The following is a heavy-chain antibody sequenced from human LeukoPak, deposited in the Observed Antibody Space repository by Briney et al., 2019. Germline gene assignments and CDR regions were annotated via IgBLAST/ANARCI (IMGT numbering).Heavy chain of an antibody. D-gene: IGHD1-26*01. Sequence: GGSLRLSCVASGFTFSSYAMNWVRQAPGKGLEWVSVISGSGGTTSYAESLKGRFTISRDNSKNSLYLQMNSLRSEDTALYYCARLGVGATRDAFDIWGQGTMVTVSS. CDR1: GFTFSSYA. J-gene: IGHJ3*02. CDR3: ARLGVGATRDAFDI. V-gene: IGHV3-23*01. CDR2: ISGSGGTT.